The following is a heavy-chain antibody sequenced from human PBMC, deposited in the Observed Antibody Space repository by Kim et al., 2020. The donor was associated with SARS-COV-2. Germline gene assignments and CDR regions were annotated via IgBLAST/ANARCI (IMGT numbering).Heavy chain of an antibody. CDR2: IYYSGST. CDR1: GGFISSGGYY. J-gene: IGHJ4*02. V-gene: IGHV4-31*03. D-gene: IGHD3-22*01. Sequence: SETLSLTCTVSGGFISSGGYYWSWIRQHPGKGLEWIGYIYYSGSTYYNPSLKSRVTISVDTTKNQFSLKLSSVTAADTAVYYCAWFNYCASSGYEVWGQGTLVTVSS. CDR3: AWFNYCASSGYEV.